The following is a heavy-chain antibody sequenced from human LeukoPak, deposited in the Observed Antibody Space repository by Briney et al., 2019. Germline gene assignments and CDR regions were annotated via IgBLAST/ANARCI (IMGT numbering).Heavy chain of an antibody. Sequence: ASVKVSRKASGYTFTGYYMHWVRQAPGQGLEWMGWINPNSGGTNYAQKFQGRVTMTRDTSISTAYMELSRLRSDDTAVYYCARDGAYSSSSPADYYYMDVWGKGTTVTVSS. D-gene: IGHD6-6*01. J-gene: IGHJ6*03. V-gene: IGHV1-2*02. CDR3: ARDGAYSSSSPADYYYMDV. CDR1: GYTFTGYY. CDR2: INPNSGGT.